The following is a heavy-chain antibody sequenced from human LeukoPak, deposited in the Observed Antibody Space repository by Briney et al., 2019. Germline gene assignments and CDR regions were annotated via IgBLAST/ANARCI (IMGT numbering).Heavy chain of an antibody. J-gene: IGHJ4*02. CDR3: AREEDHYYGSGRPPGY. CDR2: ISGSGSNI. CDR1: GFTFSSYE. V-gene: IGHV3-48*03. D-gene: IGHD3-10*01. Sequence: GGSLRLSCAASGFTFSSYEMNWVRQAPGKGLEWVSYISGSGSNIQYADSVKGRFTISRDNAKNSLYLQMNSLRAEDTAVYYCAREEDHYYGSGRPPGYWGRGTLVTVSS.